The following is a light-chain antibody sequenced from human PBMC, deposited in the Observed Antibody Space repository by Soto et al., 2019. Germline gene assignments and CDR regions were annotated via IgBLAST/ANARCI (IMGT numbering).Light chain of an antibody. V-gene: IGLV2-11*01. CDR2: DVT. Sequence: QSVLTQPRSVSGSPGQSVTISCTGTSSDVGGYDYVSWYQQHPGEAPKLIIYDVTERPSGVPDRFSGSRSGNTASLTISGLQGEDEADYHCCSYAGSYTLVIFGGWNKLTFL. CDR1: SSDVGGYDY. J-gene: IGLJ2*01. CDR3: CSYAGSYTLVI.